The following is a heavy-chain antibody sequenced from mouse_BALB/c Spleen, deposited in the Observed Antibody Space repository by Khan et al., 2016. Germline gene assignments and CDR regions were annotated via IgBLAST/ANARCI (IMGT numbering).Heavy chain of an antibody. CDR2: INTYTGEP. V-gene: IGHV9-1*02. J-gene: IGHJ4*01. D-gene: IGHD2-4*01. CDR3: AREITRRRNAIDY. CDR1: GYTFTNYG. Sequence: QIQLVQSGPELKKPGETVKISCKASGYTFTNYGMNWVKQAPGKGLKWMGWINTYTGEPTYADDFKGRFAFSLEHSASTAYLPINNLNNEDMAHYFCAREITRRRNAIDYWGQGTSVIVSA.